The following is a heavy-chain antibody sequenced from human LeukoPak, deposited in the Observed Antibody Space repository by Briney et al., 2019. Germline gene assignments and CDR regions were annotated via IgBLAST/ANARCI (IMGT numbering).Heavy chain of an antibody. CDR2: IYYSGSS. CDR3: SRGVFGVPGLVEY. J-gene: IGHJ4*02. CDR1: GGSISSSSYY. Sequence: SETLSLTCTVSGGSISSSSYYWGWVRQPPGKGLEWIGSIYYSGSSYYNPSLKSRVTISVDTSKNQFSLKLSSVTAADTAVYYCSRGVFGVPGLVEYWGQGTLVTVSS. V-gene: IGHV4-39*01. D-gene: IGHD3-3*01.